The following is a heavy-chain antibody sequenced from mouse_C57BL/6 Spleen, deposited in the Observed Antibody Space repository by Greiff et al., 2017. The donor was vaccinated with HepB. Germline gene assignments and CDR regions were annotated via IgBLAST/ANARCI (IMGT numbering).Heavy chain of an antibody. J-gene: IGHJ3*01. V-gene: IGHV1-61*01. D-gene: IGHD2-4*01. CDR2: IYPSDSET. CDR1: GYTFTSYW. Sequence: QVQLQQSGAELVRPGSSVKLSCKASGYTFTSYWMDWVKQRPGQGLEWIGNIYPSDSETHYNQKFKDKATLTVDKSSSTAYMQLSSLTSEDSAVYYCARGGLRSFFAYWGQGTLVTVSA. CDR3: ARGGLRSFFAY.